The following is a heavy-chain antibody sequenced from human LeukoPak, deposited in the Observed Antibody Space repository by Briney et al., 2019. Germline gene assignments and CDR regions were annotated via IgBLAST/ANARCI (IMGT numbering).Heavy chain of an antibody. CDR3: ARGSGYFFND. J-gene: IGHJ4*02. D-gene: IGHD3-22*01. CDR1: GYTFSNSN. CDR2: ISSGSSTI. Sequence: GGSLRLSCAASGYTFSNSNMNWVRQAPGKGPEWLSYISSGSSTIYYAASVKGRFTISRENAKNSLYLQMNSLSAEDTAVYYCARGSGYFFNDWGQGTLVTVSS. V-gene: IGHV3-48*04.